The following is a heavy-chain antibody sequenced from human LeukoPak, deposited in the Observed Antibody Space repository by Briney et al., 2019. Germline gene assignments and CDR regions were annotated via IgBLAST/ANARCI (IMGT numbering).Heavy chain of an antibody. J-gene: IGHJ4*02. CDR1: GGSISTNNW. CDR3: ARGDDYSNYGDY. D-gene: IGHD4-11*01. Sequence: PSGTLSLTCAVSGGSISTNNWWGWVRQPPGKGLEWIGEIYHNGSTNYNPSLKSRVAISVDTSKNQFSLKLSSVTAADTAVYYCARGDDYSNYGDYWGQGTLVTVSS. CDR2: IYHNGST. V-gene: IGHV4-4*02.